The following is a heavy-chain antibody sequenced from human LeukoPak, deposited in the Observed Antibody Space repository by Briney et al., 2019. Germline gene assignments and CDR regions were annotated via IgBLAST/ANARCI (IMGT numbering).Heavy chain of an antibody. CDR2: ISSSSSTI. CDR1: GFTFTSSS. Sequence: GGSLRLSCTASGFTFTSSSMNWVRQTPGKGLEWVSYISSSSSTIYYADSVKGRFTISRDNAKNSLYLQMNSLRAEDTAVYYCARDDTIFGVASRSQKPFDYWGQGTLVTVSS. CDR3: ARDDTIFGVASRSQKPFDY. D-gene: IGHD3-3*01. J-gene: IGHJ4*02. V-gene: IGHV3-48*04.